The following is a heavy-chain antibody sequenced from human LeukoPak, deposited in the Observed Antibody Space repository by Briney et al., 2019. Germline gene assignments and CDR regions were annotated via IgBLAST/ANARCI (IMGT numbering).Heavy chain of an antibody. Sequence: PGGSLRLSCAASGFTFSSYSMNWVRQAPGKGLEWDSSISSSSSYIYYADSVKGRFTISRDNAKNSLYLQMNSLRAEDTAVYYCAKPYYYDSSGYYYWGQGTLVTVSS. CDR2: ISSSSSYI. D-gene: IGHD3-22*01. J-gene: IGHJ4*02. CDR1: GFTFSSYS. CDR3: AKPYYYDSSGYYY. V-gene: IGHV3-21*01.